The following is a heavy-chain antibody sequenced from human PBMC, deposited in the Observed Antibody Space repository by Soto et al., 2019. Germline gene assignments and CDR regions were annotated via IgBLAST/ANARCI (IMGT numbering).Heavy chain of an antibody. CDR1: GGTFSRYS. CDR3: AREDRDRETGLVPAAIDGMDV. D-gene: IGHD2-2*01. J-gene: IGHJ6*02. Sequence: QVQLVQSGAEVKKPGSSVKVSCKASGGTFSRYSITWVRQAPGHGLEWIGRIIPIFGIASYAQKFQGRVTITADESTIPAYMELRSLRSDDTAAYYCAREDRDRETGLVPAAIDGMDVWGPATTVTVSS. V-gene: IGHV1-69*08. CDR2: IIPIFGIA.